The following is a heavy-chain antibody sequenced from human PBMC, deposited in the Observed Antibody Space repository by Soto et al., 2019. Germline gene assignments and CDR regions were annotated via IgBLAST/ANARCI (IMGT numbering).Heavy chain of an antibody. V-gene: IGHV4-39*01. J-gene: IGHJ6*02. CDR2: IYYSGST. CDR3: AGGITRPQHLPLDV. D-gene: IGHD3-16*01. Sequence: QLQLQESGPGLVKPSETLSLTCTVSGGSISSSSYYWGWIRQPPGKGLEWIGSIYYSGSTYYNPSLNSRVTISVDTFKNQVSLKLSSVTAADTAVYYCAGGITRPQHLPLDVWGQGTTVTVSS. CDR1: GGSISSSSYY.